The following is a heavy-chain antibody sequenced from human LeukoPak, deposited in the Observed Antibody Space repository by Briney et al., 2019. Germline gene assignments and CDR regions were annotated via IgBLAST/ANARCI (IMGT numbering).Heavy chain of an antibody. D-gene: IGHD3-22*01. J-gene: IGHJ4*02. CDR2: LYYSGST. CDR1: GGSISSTSYY. Sequence: TTSETLSLTCTVSGGSISSTSYYWGWIRQPPGKGLEWIGSLYYSGSTYYNPSLKSRVTISVDTSKNQFSLKLTSVTAADTAVYYCTRQFKDYYDSGGHYSWGQGTLVTVSS. CDR3: TRQFKDYYDSGGHYS. V-gene: IGHV4-39*01.